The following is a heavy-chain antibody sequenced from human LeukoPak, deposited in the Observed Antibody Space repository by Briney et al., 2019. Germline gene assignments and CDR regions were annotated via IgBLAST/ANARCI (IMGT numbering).Heavy chain of an antibody. V-gene: IGHV4-34*01. D-gene: IGHD3-10*01. J-gene: IGHJ4*02. CDR1: GGSFSGYY. Sequence: SEPLSLTCAVYGGSFSGYYWSWIRQPPGKGLEWIGEIDQSGSTNYNPSLKSRVTITIDTSKNQFSLKLNSVTAADTAVYYCAINDGSGSYYKSDYWGQGTLVTVSS. CDR2: IDQSGST. CDR3: AINDGSGSYYKSDY.